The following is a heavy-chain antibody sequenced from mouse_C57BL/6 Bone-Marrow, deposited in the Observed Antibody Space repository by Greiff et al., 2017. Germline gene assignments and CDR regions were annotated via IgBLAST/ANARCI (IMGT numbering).Heavy chain of an antibody. CDR2: ISNLAYSL. Sequence: EVKVVESGGGLVPPGGSLKLSCAASGFTFRDYGMAWVRQAPRKGPEWVAFISNLAYSLYYADTVTGRFTISRSNAKNALYLEMSSLRSEDTAMYYCARYDYDGDAMDYWGQGTSVTVSS. CDR3: ARYDYDGDAMDY. D-gene: IGHD2-4*01. J-gene: IGHJ4*01. CDR1: GFTFRDYG. V-gene: IGHV5-15*01.